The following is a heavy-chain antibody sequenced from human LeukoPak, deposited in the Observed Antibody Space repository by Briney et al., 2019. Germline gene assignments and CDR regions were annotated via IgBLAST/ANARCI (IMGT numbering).Heavy chain of an antibody. CDR1: GFSIRSYD. J-gene: IGHJ3*02. V-gene: IGHV3-13*01. CDR2: LGTGGDT. D-gene: IGHD5/OR15-5a*01. Sequence: GGSLRLSCAASGFSIRSYDMYWVRQVLGKGLEWVSALGTGGDTHYPGSVKGRFTISRENAKISLYLQMSSLRAEDTAVYYCVRGGIRVSGLDAFDIWGQGTTVTVSS. CDR3: VRGGIRVSGLDAFDI.